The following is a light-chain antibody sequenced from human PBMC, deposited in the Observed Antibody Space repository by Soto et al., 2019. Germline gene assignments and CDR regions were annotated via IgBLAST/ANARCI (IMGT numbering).Light chain of an antibody. CDR3: QQYNNWPPIT. J-gene: IGKJ5*01. CDR1: QSISIW. Sequence: DIQMTQSPSTLSASVGDRFAVTCRASQSISIWLAWYQQKPGKAPKLLIYDASSLESGVPSRFSGSGSGTEFTLTISSLQSEDFAVYYCQQYNNWPPITFGQGTRLEIK. V-gene: IGKV1-5*01. CDR2: DAS.